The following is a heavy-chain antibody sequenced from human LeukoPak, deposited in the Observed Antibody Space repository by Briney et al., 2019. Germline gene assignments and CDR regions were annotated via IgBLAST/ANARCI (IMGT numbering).Heavy chain of an antibody. D-gene: IGHD3-3*01. CDR1: GFTFSTYE. CDR3: ARTPTYGFWSGYTLDV. CDR2: ISGGGSNI. V-gene: IGHV3-48*03. J-gene: IGHJ6*02. Sequence: GGSLRLSCAASGFTFSTYEMNWVRQAPGRGLEWVSYISGGGSNIYYADSVKGRFTVSRDDAKNSLYLQMNSLRAEDTAVYYCARTPTYGFWSGYTLDVWGQGTTVTVSS.